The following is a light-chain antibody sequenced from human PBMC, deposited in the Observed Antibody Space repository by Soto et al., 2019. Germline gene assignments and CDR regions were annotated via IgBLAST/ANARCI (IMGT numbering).Light chain of an antibody. V-gene: IGLV2-11*01. CDR3: CSHAGSPYV. J-gene: IGLJ1*01. CDR1: SSDVGGYNY. Sequence: QSALTQPRSVSGSPGQSVTISCTGTSSDVGGYNYVSWYQQYPGKAPKLIIYEVNKRPSRVPDRFAGSKSGNTASLTITGVQAEDEADYYCCSHAGSPYVFGTGTKVTVL. CDR2: EVN.